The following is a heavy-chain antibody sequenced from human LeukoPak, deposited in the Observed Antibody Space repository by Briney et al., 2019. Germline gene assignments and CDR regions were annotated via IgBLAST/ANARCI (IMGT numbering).Heavy chain of an antibody. CDR3: ARIRWGYYYYGMDV. CDR2: INPNSGGT. J-gene: IGHJ6*04. Sequence: ASVKVSCKASGYTFTGYYMHWVRQAPGQGLEWMGWINPNSGGTNYAQKFQGWVTMTRDTSTSTAYMELRSLRSDDTAVYYCARIRWGYYYYGMDVWGKGTTVTVSS. V-gene: IGHV1-2*04. CDR1: GYTFTGYY. D-gene: IGHD4-23*01.